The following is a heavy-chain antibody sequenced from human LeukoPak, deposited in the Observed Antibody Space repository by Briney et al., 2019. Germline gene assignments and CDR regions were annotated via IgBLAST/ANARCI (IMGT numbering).Heavy chain of an antibody. CDR2: ISGSGGST. V-gene: IGHV3-23*01. CDR3: ARDPSGGYSYGPHFDY. CDR1: GFTFSSYA. J-gene: IGHJ4*02. D-gene: IGHD5-18*01. Sequence: TGGSLRLSCAASGFTFSSYAMSWVRQAPGKGLEWVSAISGSGGSTYYADSVKGRFTISRDNAKNSLYLQMNSLRAEDTAVYYCARDPSGGYSYGPHFDYWGQGTLVTVSS.